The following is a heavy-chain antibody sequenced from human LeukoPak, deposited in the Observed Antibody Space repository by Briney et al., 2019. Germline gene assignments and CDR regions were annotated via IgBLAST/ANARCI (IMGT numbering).Heavy chain of an antibody. D-gene: IGHD5-18*01. Sequence: GGSLRLSCAASGFTVSSKFMNWVRQAPGKGLEWVSIVYTGGSKYYADSVKGRFTISRDNSKNTLYLQMNSLRAGDTAVYYCAREAGYSSGYGYFDSWGQGTLVTVSS. CDR2: VYTGGSK. CDR1: GFTVSSKF. CDR3: AREAGYSSGYGYFDS. V-gene: IGHV3-66*01. J-gene: IGHJ4*02.